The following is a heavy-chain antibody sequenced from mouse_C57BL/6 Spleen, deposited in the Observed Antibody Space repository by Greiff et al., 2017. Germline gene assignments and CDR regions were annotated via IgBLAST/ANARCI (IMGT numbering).Heavy chain of an antibody. V-gene: IGHV1-82*01. CDR2: IYPGDGDT. J-gene: IGHJ1*03. CDR1: GYAFSSSW. D-gene: IGHD2-4*01. CDR3: ALYDYDDWYFDV. Sequence: QVQLQQSGPELVKPGASVKISCKASGYAFSSSWMNWVKQRPGQGLEWIGRIYPGDGDTNYNGKFKGKATLTADKSSSTAYMQLSSLTSEDSAVYFCALYDYDDWYFDVWGTGTTVTVSS.